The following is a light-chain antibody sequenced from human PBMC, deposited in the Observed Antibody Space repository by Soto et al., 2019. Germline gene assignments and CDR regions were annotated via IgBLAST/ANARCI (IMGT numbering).Light chain of an antibody. J-gene: IGKJ2*01. Sequence: EIVLTQSPGTLSLSPGERATLSCRASQSVSSSYLAWYQQKPGQAPRLLIYGASSRATGIPDRFSGSGSGTDFTLNISRLEPDDFAVFYCQQYGNSPYTFGQGTNLEIK. CDR3: QQYGNSPYT. CDR2: GAS. V-gene: IGKV3-20*01. CDR1: QSVSSSY.